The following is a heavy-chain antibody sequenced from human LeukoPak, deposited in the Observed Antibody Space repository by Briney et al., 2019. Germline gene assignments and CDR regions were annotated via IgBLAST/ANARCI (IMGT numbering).Heavy chain of an antibody. V-gene: IGHV4-61*02. Sequence: SETLSLTCTVSGGSISSGDYYWSWIRQPAGKGLEWIGRIYTSGSTNYNPSLKSRVTISVDTSKNQFSLKLSSVTAADTAVYYCARVSPGLQPPYYYYYMDVWGKGTTVTVSS. CDR3: ARVSPGLQPPYYYYYMDV. CDR2: IYTSGST. CDR1: GGSISSGDYY. D-gene: IGHD5-24*01. J-gene: IGHJ6*03.